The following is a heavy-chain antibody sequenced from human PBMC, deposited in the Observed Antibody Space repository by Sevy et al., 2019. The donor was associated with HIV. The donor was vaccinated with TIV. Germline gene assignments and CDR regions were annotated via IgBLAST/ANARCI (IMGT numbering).Heavy chain of an antibody. CDR3: ATLFHYSSQFDC. D-gene: IGHD4-4*01. CDR2: ISNISRTI. V-gene: IGHV3-48*02. Sequence: GGSLRLSCAASGFTFSSYSMNWVRQAPGKGLEWVSYISNISRTIYYADSVRGRFTISRDNAKNSLYLQMNSLSDEDTAVYYCATLFHYSSQFDCWGQGTLVTVSS. CDR1: GFTFSSYS. J-gene: IGHJ4*02.